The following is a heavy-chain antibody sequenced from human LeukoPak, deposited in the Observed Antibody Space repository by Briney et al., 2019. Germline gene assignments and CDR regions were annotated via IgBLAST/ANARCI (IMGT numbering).Heavy chain of an antibody. CDR3: ARISGSYSKEFDY. V-gene: IGHV4-34*01. D-gene: IGHD1-26*01. CDR2: INHSGST. Sequence: SETLSLTCAVYGGSFSGYYWSWIRQPPGKGLEWIGEINHSGSTNYNPSLKSRVTISVDTSKSQFSLKLSSVTAADTAVYYCARISGSYSKEFDYWGQGTLVTVSS. CDR1: GGSFSGYY. J-gene: IGHJ4*02.